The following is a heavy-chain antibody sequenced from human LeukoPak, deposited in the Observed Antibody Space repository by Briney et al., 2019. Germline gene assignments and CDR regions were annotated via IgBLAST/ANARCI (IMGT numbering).Heavy chain of an antibody. V-gene: IGHV3-23*01. J-gene: IGHJ4*02. D-gene: IGHD3-22*01. Sequence: AGGSLRLSCVASGFSLSTFAMSWVRQSPEKGLEWVSAIGASDGYTYHADSVKGRFTMSRDISRNTVYLQMNSLRSEDTAVYYCARDLRNYYDSSGYLPDWGQGTLVTVSS. CDR2: IGASDGYT. CDR3: ARDLRNYYDSSGYLPD. CDR1: GFSLSTFA.